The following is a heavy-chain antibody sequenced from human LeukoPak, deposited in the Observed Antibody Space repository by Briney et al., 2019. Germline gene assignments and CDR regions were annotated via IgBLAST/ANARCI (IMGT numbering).Heavy chain of an antibody. J-gene: IGHJ5*02. D-gene: IGHD3-10*01. CDR1: GGSISSYY. CDR2: IYTSGGT. Sequence: PSETLSLTCTVSGGSISSYYWSWIRQPAGKGLGWIGRIYTSGGTNYNPSLKSRVTMSVDTSKNQFSLKLSTVTAADTAVYYCARGSFTMVRGVTIGNNWFDHWGQGTLVTVSS. V-gene: IGHV4-4*07. CDR3: ARGSFTMVRGVTIGNNWFDH.